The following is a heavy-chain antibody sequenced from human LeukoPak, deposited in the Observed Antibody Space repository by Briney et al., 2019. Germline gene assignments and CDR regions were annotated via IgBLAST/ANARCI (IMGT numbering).Heavy chain of an antibody. CDR3: ARVLTGSNFDN. V-gene: IGHV3-20*04. J-gene: IGHJ4*02. D-gene: IGHD2-8*02. CDR2: ISWNSGSI. CDR1: GFTFSSYA. Sequence: GGSLRLSCAASGFTFSSYAMSWVRQAPGKGLGWVSGISWNSGSIGYADSVKGRFTISRDNAKNSLYLQMNSLRAEDTALYYCARVLTGSNFDNWGQGTLVTVSS.